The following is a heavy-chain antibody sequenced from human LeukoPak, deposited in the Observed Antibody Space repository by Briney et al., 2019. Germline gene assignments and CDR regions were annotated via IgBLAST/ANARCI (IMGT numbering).Heavy chain of an antibody. Sequence: SETLSLTCTVSGGSISSYYWSWIRQPPGKGLEWIGSIYSSGSTYYNPSLKSRVTISVDTSKNQFSLKLTSVTATDTAVYYFARRDNWNFYFDSWGQGTLVTVSS. J-gene: IGHJ4*02. V-gene: IGHV4-59*05. CDR2: IYSSGST. CDR3: ARRDNWNFYFDS. CDR1: GGSISSYY. D-gene: IGHD1-7*01.